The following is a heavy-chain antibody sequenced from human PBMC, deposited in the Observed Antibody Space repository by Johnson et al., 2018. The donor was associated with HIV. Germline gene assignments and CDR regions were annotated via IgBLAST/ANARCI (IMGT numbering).Heavy chain of an antibody. CDR2: ISGSGGST. CDR3: AKDNYYFGRSGYYPDAFDI. Sequence: MQLVESGGGLVQPGRSLRLSCAASGFTFDDYAMHWVRQAPGKGLEWVSGISGSGGSTYYADSVKGQFTISRDNSKNTLYLQMNSLRAEDTAGYYCAKDNYYFGRSGYYPDAFDIWGQGTMVTVSS. J-gene: IGHJ3*02. CDR1: GFTFDDYA. D-gene: IGHD3-22*01. V-gene: IGHV3-23*04.